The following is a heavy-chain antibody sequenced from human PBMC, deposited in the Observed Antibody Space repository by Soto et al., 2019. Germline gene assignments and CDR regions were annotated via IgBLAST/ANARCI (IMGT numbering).Heavy chain of an antibody. CDR2: ISYDGSNK. CDR3: ARGLYGGFDY. V-gene: IGHV3-30-3*01. Sequence: QVQLVESGGGVVQPGRSLTLSCAASGFTFSSYAMHWVRQAPGKGLEWVAVISYDGSNKYYADSVKGRFTISRDNSKNTLYLQMNSLRAEDTAVYYCARGLYGGFDYWGQGTLVTVSS. CDR1: GFTFSSYA. J-gene: IGHJ4*02. D-gene: IGHD4-17*01.